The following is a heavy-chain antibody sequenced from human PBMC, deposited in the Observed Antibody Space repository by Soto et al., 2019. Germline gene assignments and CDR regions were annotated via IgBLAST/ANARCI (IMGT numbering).Heavy chain of an antibody. CDR3: ARGTSRAEYFQH. Sequence: QVQLVESGGGVVQPGRSLRLSCAASGFTFSSYGMHWVRQAPGKGLEWVAVIWYDGSNKYYADSVKGRFTISRDNSKNTLYLQMNSLRVEDTAVYYCARGTSRAEYFQHWGQGTLVTVSS. CDR2: IWYDGSNK. J-gene: IGHJ1*01. V-gene: IGHV3-33*01. CDR1: GFTFSSYG.